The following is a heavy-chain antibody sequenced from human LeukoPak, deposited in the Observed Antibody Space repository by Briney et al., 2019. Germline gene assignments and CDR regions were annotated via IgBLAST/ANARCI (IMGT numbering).Heavy chain of an antibody. CDR3: AKGGVVGATWYYYMDV. Sequence: PGRSLRLSCAASGFTFSSYAMHWVRQAPGKGLEWVAVISYDGSNKYYADSVKGRFTISRDNSKNTLYLQMNSLRGEDTAVYYCAKGGVVGATWYYYMDVWGKGTTVTVSS. V-gene: IGHV3-30-3*01. J-gene: IGHJ6*03. CDR1: GFTFSSYA. D-gene: IGHD1-26*01. CDR2: ISYDGSNK.